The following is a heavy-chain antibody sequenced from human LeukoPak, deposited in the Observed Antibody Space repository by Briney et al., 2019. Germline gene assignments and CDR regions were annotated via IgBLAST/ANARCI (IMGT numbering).Heavy chain of an antibody. D-gene: IGHD6-19*01. CDR2: IRYDGSNK. V-gene: IGHV3-30*02. CDR1: GFTFSSYG. CDR3: AKAGIAVAGVFDY. Sequence: GGSLRLSCAASGFTFSSYGMHWVRQAPGKGLEWVAFIRYDGSNKYYADSVKGRFTISRDNSKNTLYLQMNSLRAEDTAVYYCAKAGIAVAGVFDYWGQGTLVTVSS. J-gene: IGHJ4*02.